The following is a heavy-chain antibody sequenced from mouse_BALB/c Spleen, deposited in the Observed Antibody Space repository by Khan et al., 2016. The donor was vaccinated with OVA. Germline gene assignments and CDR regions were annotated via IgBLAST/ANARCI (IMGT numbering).Heavy chain of an antibody. V-gene: IGHV2-6-1*01. CDR3: ARQPYYHYNIMDY. CDR1: GFSLTTYG. CDR2: IWSDGTT. Sequence: QVQLKESGPGLAAPSQSLSITCTISGFSLTTYGVHWVRQPPGKGLEWLVVIWSDGTTNYNSALKSRLTITKDNSQSQVFLKMNSLQTYDTAIYICARQPYYHYNIMDYWGQGTSVTVSS. D-gene: IGHD2-10*01. J-gene: IGHJ4*01.